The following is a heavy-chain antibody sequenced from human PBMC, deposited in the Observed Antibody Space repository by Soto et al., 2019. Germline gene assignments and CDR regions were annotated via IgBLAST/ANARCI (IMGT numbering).Heavy chain of an antibody. J-gene: IGHJ6*02. CDR2: MYNTGST. CDR1: GGSISSYY. V-gene: IGHV4-59*01. Sequence: SETLSLTCTVSGGSISSYYWSWIRQPPGKGLEWIGYMYNTGSTVYNPSLKSRVTISVDTSKNQFYLKVNSVTAADTAVYYCARDLWGYCGTDCYPLDVWGQVTTVTVS. D-gene: IGHD2-21*02. CDR3: ARDLWGYCGTDCYPLDV.